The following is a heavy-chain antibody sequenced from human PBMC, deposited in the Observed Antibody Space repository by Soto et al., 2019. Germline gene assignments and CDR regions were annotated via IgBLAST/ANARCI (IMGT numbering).Heavy chain of an antibody. D-gene: IGHD3-10*01. CDR3: ARVIRGAYYNSPLDT. V-gene: IGHV1-2*02. CDR2: INPYSGGT. CDR1: GYTFTGYF. Sequence: PGESLKISCKASGYTFTGYFMHWVRQAPGQGLEWMGWINPYSGGTDYAQSFQGRVTMTRDTSISTVYMELSRLRFDDTAVYYCARVIRGAYYNSPLDTWGQGTVVTVSS. J-gene: IGHJ5*02.